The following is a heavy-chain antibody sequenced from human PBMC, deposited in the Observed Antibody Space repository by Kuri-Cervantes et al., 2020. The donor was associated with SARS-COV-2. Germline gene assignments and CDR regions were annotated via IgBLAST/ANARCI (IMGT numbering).Heavy chain of an antibody. D-gene: IGHD2-21*01. Sequence: GSLRLSCTVSGGSISSYYWSWIRQPPGKGLEWIGYIYYSGSTNYNPSLKSRVTISVDTSKNQFSLKLSSVTAADTAVYYCARGGVVPVSFDYWGQGILVTVSS. V-gene: IGHV4-59*12. J-gene: IGHJ4*02. CDR2: IYYSGST. CDR1: GGSISSYY. CDR3: ARGGVVPVSFDY.